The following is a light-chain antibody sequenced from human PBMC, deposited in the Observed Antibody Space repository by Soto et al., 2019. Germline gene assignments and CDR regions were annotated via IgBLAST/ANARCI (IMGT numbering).Light chain of an antibody. CDR3: QQYNNWPRT. CDR2: GAS. V-gene: IGKV3-20*01. Sequence: DIVLTQSPGTPSLSPGERASLSCRASQSVSSGHLAWYQQKPGQAPRLLIYGASSRAIGIPDRFSGSGSGTDFTLIISSLQSEDFAVYYCQQYNNWPRTFGQGTKVDIK. CDR1: QSVSSGH. J-gene: IGKJ1*01.